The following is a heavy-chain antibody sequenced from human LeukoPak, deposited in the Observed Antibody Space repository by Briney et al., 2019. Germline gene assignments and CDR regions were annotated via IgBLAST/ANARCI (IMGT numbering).Heavy chain of an antibody. Sequence: PSETLSLTCAVYGGSFSGYYWSWIRQPPGKGLEWIGEINHSGSTNYNPSLKSRVTISVDTSKNQFSLKLSSVAAADTAVYYRARAKRRAHFDYWGQGTLVTVSS. CDR2: INHSGST. CDR3: ARAKRRAHFDY. D-gene: IGHD4/OR15-4a*01. V-gene: IGHV4-34*01. CDR1: GGSFSGYY. J-gene: IGHJ4*02.